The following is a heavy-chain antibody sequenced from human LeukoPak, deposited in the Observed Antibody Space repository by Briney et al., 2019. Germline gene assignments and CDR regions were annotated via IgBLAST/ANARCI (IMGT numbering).Heavy chain of an antibody. CDR1: GGSFSGYY. V-gene: IGHV4-34*01. D-gene: IGHD3-16*01. J-gene: IGHJ5*02. Sequence: PSETLSLTCAVYGGSFSGYYWSWIRQPPGKGLEWIGKIHHSGSTNYNPSLKSRVTISVDTSKNQFSLKLSSVTAADTAVYYCARDRLYVFWFDPWGQGTLVTVSS. CDR3: ARDRLYVFWFDP. CDR2: IHHSGST.